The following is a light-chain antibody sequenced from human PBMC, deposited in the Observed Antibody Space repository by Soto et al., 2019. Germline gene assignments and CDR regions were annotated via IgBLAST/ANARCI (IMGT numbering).Light chain of an antibody. CDR3: QQYNSWSPQIT. J-gene: IGKJ5*01. CDR2: GAS. V-gene: IGKV3D-15*01. Sequence: IVMTQSPATLSVSPGERATLACRASQSVSNNLAWYQQKPDQAPRRLILGASTRATGLPAMFSGIGSGTEFNHTTRSLQSEDFACDYGQQYNSWSPQITFSEGTRLEIK. CDR1: QSVSNN.